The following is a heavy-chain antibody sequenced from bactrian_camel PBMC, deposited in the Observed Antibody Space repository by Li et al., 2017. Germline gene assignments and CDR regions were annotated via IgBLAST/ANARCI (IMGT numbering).Heavy chain of an antibody. V-gene: IGHV3S40*01. Sequence: VQLVESGGGLVQPGDSLRLSCAASGFTSSRAYMSWVRQTPAKGLEWVSGVASNGGSTEYADSIVGRFTISRDNAKNMVYLHMTSLKPEDTGVYYCVRDEIPYSADYNFGYWGQGTQVTVS. CDR3: VRDEIPYSADYNFGY. J-gene: IGHJ4*01. CDR1: GFTSSRAY. D-gene: IGHD4*01. CDR2: VASNGGST.